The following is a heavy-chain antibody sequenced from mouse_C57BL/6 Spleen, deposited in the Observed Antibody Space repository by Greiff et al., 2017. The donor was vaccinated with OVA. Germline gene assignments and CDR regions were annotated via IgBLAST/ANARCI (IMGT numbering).Heavy chain of an antibody. CDR1: GYTFTSYW. V-gene: IGHV1-69*01. Sequence: QVQLQQPGAELVMPGASVKLSCKASGYTFTSYWMHWVKQRPGQGLEWIGEIDPSDSYTNYNQKFKGKSTLTVDKSSSTAYMQLSSLTSEDSAVYYCARVHYDYDAMDYWGQGTSVTVSS. CDR2: IDPSDSYT. J-gene: IGHJ4*01. D-gene: IGHD1-1*02. CDR3: ARVHYDYDAMDY.